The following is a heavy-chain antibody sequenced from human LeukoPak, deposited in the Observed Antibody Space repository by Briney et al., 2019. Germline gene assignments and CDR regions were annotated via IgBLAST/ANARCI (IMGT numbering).Heavy chain of an antibody. CDR3: ARDLGGYCSSSSCFYAFDI. J-gene: IGHJ3*02. V-gene: IGHV1-3*01. D-gene: IGHD2-2*01. CDR2: INAGNGNT. Sequence: ASVKVSCTASGYTFTSYAIHWVRQAPGQRLEWMGWINAGNGNTKYSQKFQGRVTITRDTSASTAYMELSSLRSEDTAVYYCARDLGGYCSSSSCFYAFDIWGQGTMVTVSS. CDR1: GYTFTSYA.